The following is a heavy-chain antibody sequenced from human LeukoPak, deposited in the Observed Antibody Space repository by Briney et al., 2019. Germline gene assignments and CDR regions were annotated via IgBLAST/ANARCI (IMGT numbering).Heavy chain of an antibody. CDR2: FDPEDGET. V-gene: IGHV1-24*01. J-gene: IGHJ4*02. CDR3: ATRIGRWTVTTYFDY. Sequence: GASVKVSCKVSGYTLTELSMHWVRQAPGKGLEWMGGFDPEDGETIYAQKFQGRVTMTEDTSTDTAYMELSSLRSEDTAVYYCATRIGRWTVTTYFDYWGQGTLVTVSS. D-gene: IGHD4-17*01. CDR1: GYTLTELS.